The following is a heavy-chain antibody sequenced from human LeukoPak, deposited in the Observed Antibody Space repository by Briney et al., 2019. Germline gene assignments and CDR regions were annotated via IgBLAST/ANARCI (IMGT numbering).Heavy chain of an antibody. Sequence: PGGSLRLSCAASGFTFSSYGMHWVRQAPGKGLEWVAVIRYDGSNKYYADSVKGRFTISRDNSKNTLYLQMNSLRAEDTAVYYCARDLWPYSGYDACDIWGQGTMVTVSS. CDR3: ARDLWPYSGYDACDI. CDR1: GFTFSSYG. V-gene: IGHV3-33*01. CDR2: IRYDGSNK. D-gene: IGHD5-12*01. J-gene: IGHJ3*02.